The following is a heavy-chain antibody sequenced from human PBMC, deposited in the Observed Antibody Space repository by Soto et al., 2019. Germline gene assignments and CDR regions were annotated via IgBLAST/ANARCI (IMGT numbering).Heavy chain of an antibody. CDR3: ARGRYIVVVPAAIYRFRNWFDP. J-gene: IGHJ5*02. CDR2: INHSGST. Sequence: SQTLSLTCAVYGGSFSGYYCRWIRQPPGKGLEWIGEINHSGSTNYNPSLKSRVTISVDTSKNQFSLKLSSVTAADTAVYYCARGRYIVVVPAAIYRFRNWFDPRVQRTLVTVSS. V-gene: IGHV4-34*01. CDR1: GGSFSGYY. D-gene: IGHD2-2*01.